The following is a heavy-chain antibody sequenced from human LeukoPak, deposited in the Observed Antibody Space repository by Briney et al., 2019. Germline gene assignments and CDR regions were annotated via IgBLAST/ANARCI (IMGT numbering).Heavy chain of an antibody. J-gene: IGHJ4*02. D-gene: IGHD6-13*01. CDR2: IKRDGSEK. Sequence: GGSLRLSCAASGFSFRTYAMTWVRQAPGKGLEWVAYIKRDGSEKYYVDSVKGRFTISRDNAKNSLYLQMNSLRAEDTAVYYCARGGRGIYSSSWTRSFDYWGQGTLVTVSS. CDR3: ARGGRGIYSSSWTRSFDY. CDR1: GFSFRTYA. V-gene: IGHV3-7*05.